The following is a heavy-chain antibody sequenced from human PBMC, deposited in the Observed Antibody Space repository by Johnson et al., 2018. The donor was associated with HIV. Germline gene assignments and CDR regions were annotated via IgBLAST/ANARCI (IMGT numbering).Heavy chain of an antibody. Sequence: QVQLVESGGGLVQPGGSLRLSCAASGFTFSSYAIHWVRQAPGKGLEWVAVISSDGSAKYYADSVKGPFTISRDNSKNTLYLQLNTLRAADTAVYYCARDWDAYGAFDIWGQGTMVTVSS. V-gene: IGHV3-30-3*01. CDR2: ISSDGSAK. D-gene: IGHD1-26*01. CDR3: ARDWDAYGAFDI. J-gene: IGHJ3*02. CDR1: GFTFSSYA.